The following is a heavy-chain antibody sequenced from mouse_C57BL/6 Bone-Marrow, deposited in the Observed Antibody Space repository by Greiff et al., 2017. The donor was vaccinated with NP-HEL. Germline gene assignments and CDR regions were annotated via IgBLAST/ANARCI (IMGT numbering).Heavy chain of an antibody. CDR3: ARIYYGNYYDY. CDR2: IYPGDGDT. V-gene: IGHV1-80*01. CDR1: GYAFSSYW. D-gene: IGHD2-1*01. Sequence: QVQLKESGAELVKPGASVKISCKASGYAFSSYWMNWVKQRPGKGLEWIGQIYPGDGDTNYNGKFKGKATLTADKSSSTAYMQLSSLTSEDSAVYLCARIYYGNYYDYWGQGTTLTVSS. J-gene: IGHJ2*01.